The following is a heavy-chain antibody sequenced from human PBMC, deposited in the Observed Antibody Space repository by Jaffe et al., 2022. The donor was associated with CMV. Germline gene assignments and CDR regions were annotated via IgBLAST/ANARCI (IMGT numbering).Heavy chain of an antibody. CDR1: GGSISSYY. Sequence: QVQLQESGPGLVKPSETLSLTCTVSGGSISSYYWSWIRQPPGKGLEWIGYIYYSGSTNYNPSLKSRVTISVDTSKNQFSLKLSSVTAADTAVYYCARDLASRGYPEVGFDPWGQGTLVTVSS. D-gene: IGHD3-22*01. J-gene: IGHJ5*02. CDR3: ARDLASRGYPEVGFDP. V-gene: IGHV4-59*01. CDR2: IYYSGST.